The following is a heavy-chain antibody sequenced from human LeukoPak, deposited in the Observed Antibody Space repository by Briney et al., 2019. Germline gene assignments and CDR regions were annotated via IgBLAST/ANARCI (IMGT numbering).Heavy chain of an antibody. CDR1: GFTFSSYS. D-gene: IGHD5-18*01. CDR3: ARIIQLWSAFDY. Sequence: GGSLRLSCAASGFTFSSYSMNWVRQAPGKGLEWVSSISSSSSYIYYADSVEGRFTISRDNAKNSLYLQMNSLRAEDTAVYYCARIIQLWSAFDYWGQGTLVTVSS. J-gene: IGHJ4*02. V-gene: IGHV3-21*01. CDR2: ISSSSSYI.